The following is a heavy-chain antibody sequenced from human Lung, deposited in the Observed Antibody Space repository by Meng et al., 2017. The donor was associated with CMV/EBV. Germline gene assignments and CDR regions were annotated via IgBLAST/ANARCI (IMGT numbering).Heavy chain of an antibody. Sequence: GGSLRLXCAASGFTFSSYWMHWVRQAPGKGLVWVSRINSDGSSTSYADSVKGRFTISRDNAKNTLYLQMNSLRAEDTAVYYCAREGYCSSTSCLYYYYYGMDVWGQGXTVTVSS. J-gene: IGHJ6*02. CDR2: INSDGSST. CDR3: AREGYCSSTSCLYYYYYGMDV. V-gene: IGHV3-74*01. CDR1: GFTFSSYW. D-gene: IGHD2-2*01.